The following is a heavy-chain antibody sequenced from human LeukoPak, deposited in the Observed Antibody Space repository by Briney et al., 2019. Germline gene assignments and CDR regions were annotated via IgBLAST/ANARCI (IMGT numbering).Heavy chain of an antibody. CDR2: ISSSSSYI. D-gene: IGHD7-27*01. V-gene: IGHV3-21*01. Sequence: GGSLRLSCAASGFTFSSYSMNWVRQAPRKGLEWVSSISSSSSYIYYADSVKGRFTISRDNAKNSLYLQMNSLRAEDTAVYYRARALSWGFHFDYWGQGTLVTVSS. CDR1: GFTFSSYS. CDR3: ARALSWGFHFDY. J-gene: IGHJ4*02.